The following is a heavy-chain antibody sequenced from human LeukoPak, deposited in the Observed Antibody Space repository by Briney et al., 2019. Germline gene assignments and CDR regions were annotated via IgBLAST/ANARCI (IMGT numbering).Heavy chain of an antibody. V-gene: IGHV3-23*01. Sequence: PAGSLRLSCAASGFTFSNYGMSWVRQAPGRGLEWVSAISSSSGGTYYADSVKGRFTISRDNSKNTLYLQMNSLRAEDTAVYYCAKVVSGTFDIWGQGTMVSVSS. D-gene: IGHD3-10*01. CDR1: GFTFSNYG. J-gene: IGHJ3*02. CDR2: ISSSSGGT. CDR3: AKVVSGTFDI.